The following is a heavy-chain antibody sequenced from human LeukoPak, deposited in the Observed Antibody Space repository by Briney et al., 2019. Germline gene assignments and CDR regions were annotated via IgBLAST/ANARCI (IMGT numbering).Heavy chain of an antibody. CDR3: ARDRAYYYDSSGYYYFDH. J-gene: IGHJ4*02. D-gene: IGHD3-22*01. CDR1: GFTFSDYY. Sequence: GGSLRLSCAASGFTFSDYYVSWIRQAPGKGLEWVSYISSSGSTIYYADSVKGRFTISRDNAKNSLYLQMNSLRAEDTAVYYCARDRAYYYDSSGYYYFDHWGQGTLVTVSS. CDR2: ISSSGSTI. V-gene: IGHV3-11*01.